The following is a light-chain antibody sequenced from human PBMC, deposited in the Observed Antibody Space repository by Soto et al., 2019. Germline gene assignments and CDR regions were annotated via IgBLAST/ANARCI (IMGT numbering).Light chain of an antibody. CDR1: QYVKSW. CDR3: QQYDTYPWT. Sequence: DIQKAQSPSTLSTSVGGTVTVTCRASQYVKSWLAWYQQKPGKAPKLLIYKASSLESGVPSRFSGSASGTEFTRTISRLQPDDCATYYSQQYDTYPWTFGQGTQVEIK. J-gene: IGKJ1*01. CDR2: KAS. V-gene: IGKV1-5*03.